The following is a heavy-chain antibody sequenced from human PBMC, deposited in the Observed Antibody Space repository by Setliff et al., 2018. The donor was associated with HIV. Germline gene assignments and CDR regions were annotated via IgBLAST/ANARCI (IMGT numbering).Heavy chain of an antibody. CDR2: IYPGDSDT. J-gene: IGHJ6*03. CDR3: ARQGVPGGPHYYYYYYYMDV. CDR1: RYSFSTYW. V-gene: IGHV5-51*01. Sequence: PGESLKISCKGSRYSFSTYWIGWVRQMPGKGLEWMGIIYPGDSDTIYSPSFQGQVTLSADKSISTAYLRWSSLKASDTSMYYCARQGVPGGPHYYYYYYYMDVWGKGTTVTVSS. D-gene: IGHD3-16*01.